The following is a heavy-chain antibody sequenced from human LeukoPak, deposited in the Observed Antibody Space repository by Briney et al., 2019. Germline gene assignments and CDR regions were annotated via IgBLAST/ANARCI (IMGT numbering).Heavy chain of an antibody. V-gene: IGHV1-24*01. CDR3: ATADYGDPIFDY. J-gene: IGHJ4*02. D-gene: IGHD4-17*01. Sequence: ASVKVSCKVSGYTLTELSMHWVRQAPGKGLEWMGGFDPEDGETIYAQKFQGRVTMTEDTSTDTAYMELSSLRSEDTAVYYCATADYGDPIFDYWGQGTLVTVSS. CDR1: GYTLTELS. CDR2: FDPEDGET.